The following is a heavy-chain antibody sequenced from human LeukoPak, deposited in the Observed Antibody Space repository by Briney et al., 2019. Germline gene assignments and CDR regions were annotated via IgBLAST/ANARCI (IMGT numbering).Heavy chain of an antibody. J-gene: IGHJ4*02. Sequence: GGSLRLSCAASGFTFSDYYMSWIRQAPWKGLEWVSYIRSSSSYTNYADSVKGRFTVSRDNSKNTLYLQMNSLRVEDTAVYYCAKGFSSGKPNYFDYWGQGTLVTASS. CDR2: IRSSSSYT. CDR3: AKGFSSGKPNYFDY. V-gene: IGHV3-11*06. D-gene: IGHD6-19*01. CDR1: GFTFSDYY.